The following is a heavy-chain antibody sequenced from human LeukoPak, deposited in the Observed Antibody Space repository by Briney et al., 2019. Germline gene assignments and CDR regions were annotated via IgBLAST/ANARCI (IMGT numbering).Heavy chain of an antibody. CDR1: AFTFSNYW. D-gene: IGHD4-23*01. J-gene: IGHJ4*02. V-gene: IGHV3-7*01. CDR2: IKEDGSEI. CDR3: ARDRGYSTFDY. Sequence: GGSLRLSCAASAFTFSNYWMSWVRQAPGKGLEWVANIKEDGSEINYVDSVKGRFAISRDNAKNSLYLQMNSLRVDDTAVYYCARDRGYSTFDYWGQGTLVTVSS.